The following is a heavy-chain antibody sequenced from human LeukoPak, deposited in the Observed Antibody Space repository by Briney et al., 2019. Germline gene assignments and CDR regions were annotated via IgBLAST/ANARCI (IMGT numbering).Heavy chain of an antibody. D-gene: IGHD6-13*01. CDR3: ARDRGGDRYSSSWYLNWFDP. V-gene: IGHV1-69*06. Sequence: ASVKVSCKASGGTFSSYAISWVRQAPGQGLEWMGGIIPIFGTANYAQKFQGRVTITADKSTSTAYMELSSLRSEDTAVYYCARDRGGDRYSSSWYLNWFDPWGQGTLVTVSS. CDR1: GGTFSSYA. CDR2: IIPIFGTA. J-gene: IGHJ5*02.